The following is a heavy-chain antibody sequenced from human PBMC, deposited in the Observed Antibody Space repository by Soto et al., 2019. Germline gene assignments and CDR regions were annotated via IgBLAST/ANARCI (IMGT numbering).Heavy chain of an antibody. D-gene: IGHD5-12*01. CDR3: ARGAPRGLRFGPLDY. V-gene: IGHV1-69*13. J-gene: IGHJ4*02. CDR1: GGTFISYS. CDR2: IIPIFGNA. Sequence: GASVEVSCKASGGTFISYSITWVLQAPGQGLEWVGGIIPIFGNANYAQKFQGRDTMTADESTSTAYMELSSLSSEDTAVYYCARGAPRGLRFGPLDYWGQGTLVTVSS.